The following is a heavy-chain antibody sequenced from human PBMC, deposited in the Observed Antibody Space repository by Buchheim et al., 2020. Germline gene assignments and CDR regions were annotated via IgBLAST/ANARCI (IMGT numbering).Heavy chain of an antibody. V-gene: IGHV3-30*18. CDR3: AKDLSLVVVPAATYYYGMDV. Sequence: QVQLVESGGGVVQPGRSLRLSCAASGFTFSSYGMHGVRQAPGKGPEWVAVISYDGSKKYYADSVKGRFTLSRDNSKNTLYLQMNSLRAEDTAVYYCAKDLSLVVVPAATYYYGMDVWGQGTT. D-gene: IGHD2-2*01. CDR2: ISYDGSKK. CDR1: GFTFSSYG. J-gene: IGHJ6*02.